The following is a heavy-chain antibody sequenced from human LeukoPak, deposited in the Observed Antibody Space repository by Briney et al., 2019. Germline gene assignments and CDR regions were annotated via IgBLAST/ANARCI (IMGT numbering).Heavy chain of an antibody. D-gene: IGHD2-2*01. CDR3: AKAHCSSTSCANGY. CDR1: GFTFSSYA. V-gene: IGHV3-23*01. J-gene: IGHJ4*02. Sequence: PGGSLRLSCAASGFTFSSYAMSWVRQAPGKGLEWVSAISGSGGSTYYADSVKGRFTISRDNSKNTLYLQMNSLRAEDTAVYYCAKAHCSSTSCANGYWGRGTLVTVSS. CDR2: ISGSGGST.